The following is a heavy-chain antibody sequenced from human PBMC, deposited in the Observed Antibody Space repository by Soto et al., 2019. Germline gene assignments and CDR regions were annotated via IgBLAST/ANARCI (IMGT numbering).Heavy chain of an antibody. J-gene: IGHJ6*02. Sequence: QVQLQESGPGLVKPSETLSLTCIVSGGSVSSGNYYWYWIRQPPGKGLEWIGYIYSSGSTTYSPSLKSRVTISVDTSKNQFSLNLRSVTSADTAIYYCARSDDSSGYYYYAMDVWGHGTTVTVSS. CDR3: ARSDDSSGYYYYAMDV. V-gene: IGHV4-61*01. D-gene: IGHD3-22*01. CDR1: GGSVSSGNYY. CDR2: IYSSGST.